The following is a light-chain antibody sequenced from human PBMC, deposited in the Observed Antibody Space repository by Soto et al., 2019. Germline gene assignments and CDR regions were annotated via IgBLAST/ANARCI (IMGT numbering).Light chain of an antibody. CDR1: QDISSY. CDR3: QQRGEWPPGAT. CDR2: GAS. Sequence: DIQLTQSPSFLSASVGDRVTITCRAIQDISSYLAWYQQKPGKAPKLLIYGASTLQGGVPSRFSGSGSGTDFTLTISSLEPEDFAVYYCQQRGEWPPGATFGQGTRLEIK. V-gene: IGKV1-9*01. J-gene: IGKJ5*01.